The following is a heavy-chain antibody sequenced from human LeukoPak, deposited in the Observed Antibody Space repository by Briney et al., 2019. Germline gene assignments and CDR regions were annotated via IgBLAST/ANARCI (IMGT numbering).Heavy chain of an antibody. CDR2: ITRNGGST. CDR1: GFTFDDYA. J-gene: IGHJ4*02. Sequence: GGSLRLSCATSGFTFDDYALSWVRQDPGKGPEWVSSITRNGGSTAYAESVKGRFTISRDNARNSLYLQMNSLRAEDTALYYCARTQIGYCSGTSCTLYNFDYWGQGTLVTVSS. D-gene: IGHD2-2*01. V-gene: IGHV3-20*04. CDR3: ARTQIGYCSGTSCTLYNFDY.